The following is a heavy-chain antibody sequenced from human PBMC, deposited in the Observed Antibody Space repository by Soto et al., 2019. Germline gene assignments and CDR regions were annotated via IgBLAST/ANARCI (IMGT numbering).Heavy chain of an antibody. Sequence: PSETLSLTCAVSGYSISSGNYWGWIRKPPGKGLEWIGSIFHGGNTYYNPSLKSRVTISVDVSKNQFSLKLNSVTAADTAVYYCARARWYDAFDVWGQGTVVTVSS. CDR2: IFHGGNT. D-gene: IGHD2-15*01. V-gene: IGHV4-38-2*01. CDR1: GYSISSGNY. CDR3: ARARWYDAFDV. J-gene: IGHJ3*01.